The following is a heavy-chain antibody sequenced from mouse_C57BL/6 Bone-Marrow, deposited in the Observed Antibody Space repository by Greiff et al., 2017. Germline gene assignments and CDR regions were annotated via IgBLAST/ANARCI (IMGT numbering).Heavy chain of an antibody. CDR3: SSCDGNYFDF. CDR2: IDPEIGDT. J-gene: IGHJ2*01. CDR1: GFNIKDDY. Sequence: EVQRVESGAELVRPGASVKLSCTASGFNIKDDYIHWVKQRPEQGLEWIGWIDPEIGDTEYASKFQGKATITSDPSSNTAYLQLSSLTSEDTAVYYCSSCDGNYFDFWGQGTPLTVAS. V-gene: IGHV14-4*01. D-gene: IGHD2-3*01.